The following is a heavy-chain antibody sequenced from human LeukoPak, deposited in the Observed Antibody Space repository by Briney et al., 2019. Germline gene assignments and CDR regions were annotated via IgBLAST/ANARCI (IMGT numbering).Heavy chain of an antibody. CDR3: AKISRTRVCSSTSCYPDYYYYYMDV. Sequence: GGSLRLSCAASGFTFSSYSMNWVRQTPGKGLEWVSAISGSGGSTYYADSVKGRFTISRDNSKNTLYLQMNSLRAEDTAVYYCAKISRTRVCSSTSCYPDYYYYYMDVWGKGTTVTVSS. V-gene: IGHV3-23*01. CDR2: ISGSGGST. J-gene: IGHJ6*03. D-gene: IGHD2-2*01. CDR1: GFTFSSYS.